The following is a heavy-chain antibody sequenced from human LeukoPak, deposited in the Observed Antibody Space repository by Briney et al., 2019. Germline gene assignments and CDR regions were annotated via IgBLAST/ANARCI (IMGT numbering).Heavy chain of an antibody. D-gene: IGHD5-24*01. CDR1: GESVSSNGAS. V-gene: IGHV6-1*01. Sequence: SQTLSLTCAISGESVSSNGASWNWIRQSASRGLEWLGRTYYGSKWYNEYAESVKSRITINPDTSKNQFSLQLDSVTPEDTAIYYCVRGNYNFDYWGQGTLVTVSS. J-gene: IGHJ4*02. CDR3: VRGNYNFDY. CDR2: TYYGSKWYN.